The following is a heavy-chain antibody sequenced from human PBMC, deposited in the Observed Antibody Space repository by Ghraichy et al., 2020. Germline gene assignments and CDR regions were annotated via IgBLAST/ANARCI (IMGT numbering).Heavy chain of an antibody. Sequence: SETLSLTCAVYGASFSDYYWRWIRQPPGKGLEWIGEINYSGSTNYNSSLESRVTISVDTSKNQFSLKLSSVTAADTAVYYCTRAGSFGIAARAYYYYGMDVWGQGTTVTVSS. CDR2: INYSGST. J-gene: IGHJ6*02. V-gene: IGHV4-34*01. CDR1: GASFSDYY. CDR3: TRAGSFGIAARAYYYYGMDV. D-gene: IGHD6-6*01.